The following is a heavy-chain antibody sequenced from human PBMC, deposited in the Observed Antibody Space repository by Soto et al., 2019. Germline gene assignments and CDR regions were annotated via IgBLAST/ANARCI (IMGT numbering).Heavy chain of an antibody. D-gene: IGHD7-27*01. CDR3: AKYAGLSPGVRFNFDH. J-gene: IGHJ4*02. CDR1: GFTFSTYS. V-gene: IGHV3-23*01. Sequence: PGESLKISCAASGFTFSTYSIAWVRQTSGRGLEWVSTISGSGGTTYYADSVKGRFTVSRANSRNTLYLQMNSLRAEDTAIYYCAKYAGLSPGVRFNFDHWGQGVLVTVSS. CDR2: ISGSGGTT.